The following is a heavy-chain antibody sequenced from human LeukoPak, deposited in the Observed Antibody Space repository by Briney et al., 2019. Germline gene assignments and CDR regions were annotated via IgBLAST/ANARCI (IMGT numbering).Heavy chain of an antibody. V-gene: IGHV1-69*05. CDR2: IIPIFGTA. D-gene: IGHD3-22*01. Sequence: AASVKVSCKASGGTFSSYAISWVRQAPGQGLEWMGRIIPIFGTANYAQKFQGRVTITTDESTSTAYMELSSLRSEDTAVYYCARDLYYYDSSGYYSEYFDYWGQGTLVTVSS. CDR1: GGTFSSYA. CDR3: ARDLYYYDSSGYYSEYFDY. J-gene: IGHJ4*02.